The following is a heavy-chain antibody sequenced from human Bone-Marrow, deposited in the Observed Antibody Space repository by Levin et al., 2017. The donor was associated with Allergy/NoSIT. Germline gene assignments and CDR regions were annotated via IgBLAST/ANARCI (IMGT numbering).Heavy chain of an antibody. CDR3: AKDMTPDGVWDVDS. J-gene: IGHJ4*02. CDR1: GFTFGTYT. CDR2: IIGNGGNT. Sequence: GGSLRLSCAASGFTFGTYTMSWVRQSPGKGLEWVSGIIGNGGNTYYADSGKGRFTISRDISKSTLYLQMNSLRVEDTAIYYCAKDMTPDGVWDVDSWGQGTLVTVSS. D-gene: IGHD2-8*01. V-gene: IGHV3-23*01.